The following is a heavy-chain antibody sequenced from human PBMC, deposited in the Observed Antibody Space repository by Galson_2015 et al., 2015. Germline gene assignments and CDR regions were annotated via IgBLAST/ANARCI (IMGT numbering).Heavy chain of an antibody. D-gene: IGHD3-22*01. Sequence: SETLSLTCTVSGGSISTYYWNWIRQAPGKGLEWIGYIYYTGSTTYNPSLKSRVTILLDTSMNQFSLKLSSVDAADTAVYYCARGLYDFDRSSHYFAFDMWGQGTTVTVSP. CDR3: ARGLYDFDRSSHYFAFDM. V-gene: IGHV4-59*01. CDR1: GGSISTYY. J-gene: IGHJ3*02. CDR2: IYYTGST.